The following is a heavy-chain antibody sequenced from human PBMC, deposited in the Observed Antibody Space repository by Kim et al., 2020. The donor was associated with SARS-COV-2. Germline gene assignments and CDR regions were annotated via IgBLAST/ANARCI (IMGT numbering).Heavy chain of an antibody. CDR1: GGSISSSSYY. J-gene: IGHJ5*02. CDR2: IYYSGST. CDR3: ARSIEAAGTSDNWFDP. Sequence: SETLSLTCTVSGGSISSSSYYWGWIRQPPGKGLEWIGSIYYSGSTYYNPSLKSRVTISVDTSKNQFSLKLSSVTAADTAVYYCARSIEAAGTSDNWFDPWGQGTLVTVSS. D-gene: IGHD6-13*01. V-gene: IGHV4-39*01.